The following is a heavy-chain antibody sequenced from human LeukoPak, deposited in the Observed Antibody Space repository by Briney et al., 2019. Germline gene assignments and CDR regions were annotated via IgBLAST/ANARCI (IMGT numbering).Heavy chain of an antibody. CDR2: IKQDGSEK. Sequence: GGSLRLSCAASGFTFSSYWMSWVRQAPGKGLEWVANIKQDGSEKYHVDSVKGRFTISRDNAKNSLYLQMNSLRAEDTAAYYCARVPNYGSGSGFDPWGQGTLVTVSS. CDR1: GFTFSSYW. J-gene: IGHJ5*02. V-gene: IGHV3-7*03. CDR3: ARVPNYGSGSGFDP. D-gene: IGHD3-10*01.